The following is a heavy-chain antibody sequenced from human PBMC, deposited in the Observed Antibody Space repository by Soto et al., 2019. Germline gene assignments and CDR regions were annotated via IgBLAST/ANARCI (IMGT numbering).Heavy chain of an antibody. CDR3: AKDISGSGTNWYFDL. Sequence: EVQLVESGGGLVQPGRSLRLSCAASGFTFGDYAMHWVRQAPGKGLEWVSVISWNSVGIGYVDSVKGRFTISRDNSKNSLFLQMDSLRAEDTAFYYCAKDISGSGTNWYFDLWGRGTLVTVSS. CDR2: ISWNSVGI. J-gene: IGHJ2*01. D-gene: IGHD3-10*01. CDR1: GFTFGDYA. V-gene: IGHV3-9*01.